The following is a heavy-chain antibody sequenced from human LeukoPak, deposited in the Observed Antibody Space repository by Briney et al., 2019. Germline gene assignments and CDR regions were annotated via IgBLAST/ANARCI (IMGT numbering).Heavy chain of an antibody. D-gene: IGHD3-3*01. CDR2: IIPIFGTA. V-gene: IGHV1-69*06. CDR1: GGTFSSYA. Sequence: SVKVSCKASGGTFSSYAISRVRQAPGQGLEWMGSIIPIFGTANYAQKFQGRVTITADKSTSTAYMELSSLRSEDTAVYYCARTNSITIFGVVTRLNGWFDPWGQGTLVTVSS. J-gene: IGHJ5*02. CDR3: ARTNSITIFGVVTRLNGWFDP.